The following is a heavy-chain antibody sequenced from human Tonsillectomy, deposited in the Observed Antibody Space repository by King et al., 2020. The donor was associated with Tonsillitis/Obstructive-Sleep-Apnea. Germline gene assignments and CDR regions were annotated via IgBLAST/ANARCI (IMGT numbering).Heavy chain of an antibody. Sequence: QLVQSASELKQPGASVKVSCKASGYTFTSYAVSWVRQAPGQGLEWMGWINTNTRNPTYAQGFTGRFVFSLDTSVSTAYLQISSLKTEDTAIYYCSRHINGDYNGHLYYYLDVWGKGSTVTVSS. CDR3: SRHINGDYNGHLYYYLDV. CDR1: GYTFTSYA. V-gene: IGHV7-4-1*02. D-gene: IGHD4-17*01. J-gene: IGHJ6*03. CDR2: INTNTRNP.